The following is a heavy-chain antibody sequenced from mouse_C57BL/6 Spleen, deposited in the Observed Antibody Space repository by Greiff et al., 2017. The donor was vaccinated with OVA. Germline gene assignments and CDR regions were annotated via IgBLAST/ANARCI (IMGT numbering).Heavy chain of an antibody. J-gene: IGHJ1*03. CDR1: GFTFSSYA. CDR3: ARDRDGYRYFDV. Sequence: VQLKESGGGLVKPGGSLKLSCAASGFTFSSYAMSWVRQTPEKRLEWVATISDGGSYTYYPDNVKGRFTISRVNAKNNLYLQMSHLKSEDTAMYYCARDRDGYRYFDVWGTGTTVTVSS. D-gene: IGHD2-3*01. CDR2: ISDGGSYT. V-gene: IGHV5-4*01.